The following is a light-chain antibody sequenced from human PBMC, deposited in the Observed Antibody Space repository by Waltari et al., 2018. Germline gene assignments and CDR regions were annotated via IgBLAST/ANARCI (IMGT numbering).Light chain of an antibody. CDR3: HSRDASGVGGS. Sequence: SSELTQDPAVSVAMGQPVRITCQGDRLRSYYASWYQQRPGQAPILVIYDKNNRPSGVPDRFSGSSSHNTASLTITGAQAEDEASYYCHSRDASGVGGSFGGGTKLTVL. CDR1: RLRSYY. V-gene: IGLV3-19*01. J-gene: IGLJ2*01. CDR2: DKN.